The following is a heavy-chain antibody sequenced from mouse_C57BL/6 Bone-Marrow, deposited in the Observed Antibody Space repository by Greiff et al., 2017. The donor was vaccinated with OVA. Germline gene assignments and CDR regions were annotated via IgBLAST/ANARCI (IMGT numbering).Heavy chain of an antibody. J-gene: IGHJ3*01. CDR1: GFSLTSYG. CDR3: ASKDSYYGYVWFAY. Sequence: VQLVESGPGLVQPSQSLSITCTVSGFSLTSYGVHWVRQSPGKGLEWLGVIWSGGSTDYNAAFISRLSISKDNSKSQVFFKMNSLQADDTAIYYCASKDSYYGYVWFAYWGQGTLVTVSA. CDR2: IWSGGST. D-gene: IGHD2-9*01. V-gene: IGHV2-2*01.